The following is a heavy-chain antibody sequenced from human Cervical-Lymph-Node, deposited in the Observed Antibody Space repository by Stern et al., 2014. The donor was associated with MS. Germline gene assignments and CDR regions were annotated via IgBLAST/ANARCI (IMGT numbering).Heavy chain of an antibody. CDR3: ARHVQGFDY. CDR1: GYSFTIYY. CDR2: IYPYGSDT. J-gene: IGHJ4*02. Sequence: EMQLVESGAEVKKPGESLQISCKLSGYSFTIYYIAWVRQMPGKGLEWMGVIYPYGSDTTYSPSFQGQVTLSADNSITTAYLQWSSLRASDTAMYYCARHVQGFDYWGQGTLVTVSS. V-gene: IGHV5-51*01.